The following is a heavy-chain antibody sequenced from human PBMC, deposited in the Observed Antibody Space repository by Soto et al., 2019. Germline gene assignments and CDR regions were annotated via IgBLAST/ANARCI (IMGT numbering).Heavy chain of an antibody. J-gene: IGHJ4*02. CDR2: VYYTGST. D-gene: IGHD3-22*01. Sequence: PSETLSLTCTVSGYSISTFYWGWVRQSPGKGLEWIGYVYYTGSTNYNPSLKSRGTISVDRSKNQCSLKLTSENEAETAVYYCARGRTVRNYADDSSDYFYFFDYWGQGTQVTVSS. CDR3: ARGRTVRNYADDSSDYFYFFDY. CDR1: GYSISTFY. V-gene: IGHV4-59*01.